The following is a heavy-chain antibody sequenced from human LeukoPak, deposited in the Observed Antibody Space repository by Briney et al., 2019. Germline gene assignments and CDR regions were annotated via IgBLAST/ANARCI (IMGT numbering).Heavy chain of an antibody. D-gene: IGHD4-17*01. V-gene: IGHV1-18*04. CDR2: ISAYNGNT. J-gene: IGHJ3*02. CDR1: GYTFTSYY. Sequence: GASVKVSCKASGYTFTSYYMHWVRQAPGQGLEWMGWISAYNGNTNYAQKLQGRVTMTTDTSTSTAYMELRSLRSDDTAVYYCATSPYGDYVAFDIWGQGTMVTVSS. CDR3: ATSPYGDYVAFDI.